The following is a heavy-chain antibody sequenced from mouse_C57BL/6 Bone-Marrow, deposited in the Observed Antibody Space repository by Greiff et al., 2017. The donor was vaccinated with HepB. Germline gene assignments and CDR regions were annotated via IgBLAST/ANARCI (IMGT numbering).Heavy chain of an antibody. D-gene: IGHD1-1*01. CDR2: IHPNSGST. CDR3: ARSASFITTVGGGY. V-gene: IGHV1-64*01. CDR1: GYTFTSYW. Sequence: VQLQQPGAELVKPGASVKLSCKASGYTFTSYWMHWVKQRPGQGLEWIGMIHPNSGSTNYNEKFKSKATLTVDKSSSTAYMQLSSLTSEDSAVYYCARSASFITTVGGGYWGQGTTLTVSS. J-gene: IGHJ2*01.